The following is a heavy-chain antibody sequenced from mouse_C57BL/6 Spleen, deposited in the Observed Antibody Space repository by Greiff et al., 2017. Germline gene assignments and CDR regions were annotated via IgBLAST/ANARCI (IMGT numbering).Heavy chain of an antibody. CDR1: GFTFSSYG. CDR3: ARLDDYDFAWFAY. D-gene: IGHD2-4*01. CDR2: ISSGGSYT. V-gene: IGHV5-6*02. Sequence: EVMLVESGGDLVKPGGSLKLSCAASGFTFSSYGMSWVRQTPDKRLEWVATISSGGSYTYYPDSVKGRFTISRDNDKNTLYLQMSSLKSEDTAMYYCARLDDYDFAWFAYWGQGTLVTVSA. J-gene: IGHJ3*01.